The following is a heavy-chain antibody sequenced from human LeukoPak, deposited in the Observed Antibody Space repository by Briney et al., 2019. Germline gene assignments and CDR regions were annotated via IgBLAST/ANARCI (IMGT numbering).Heavy chain of an antibody. CDR3: ARGVDFWSGYYSIPGAKHNYYGMDV. D-gene: IGHD3-3*01. Sequence: GGSLRLSCAASGFTFSSYAMHWVRQAPGKGLEWVAVISYDGSNKYYADSVKGRFTISRDNSKNTLYLQMNSLRAEDTAVYYCARGVDFWSGYYSIPGAKHNYYGMDVWGQGTTVTVSS. V-gene: IGHV3-30-3*01. CDR1: GFTFSSYA. CDR2: ISYDGSNK. J-gene: IGHJ6*02.